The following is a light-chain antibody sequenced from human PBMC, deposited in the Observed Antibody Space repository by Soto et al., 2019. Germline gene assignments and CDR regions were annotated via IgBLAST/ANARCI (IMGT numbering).Light chain of an antibody. V-gene: IGLV2-14*01. CDR2: EVS. CDR3: SSYTSSSTLR. J-gene: IGLJ3*02. Sequence: QSVLTQSPSASGSPGQSVTISCTGTSSDIGGYDSVSWYQQHPGKAPKLMIYEVSNRPSGVSNRFSGSKSGNTASLTISGLQAEDEADYYCSSYTSSSTLRFGGGTQLTVL. CDR1: SSDIGGYDS.